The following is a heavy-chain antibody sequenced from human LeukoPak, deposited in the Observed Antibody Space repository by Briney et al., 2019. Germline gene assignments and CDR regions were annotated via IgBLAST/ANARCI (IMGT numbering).Heavy chain of an antibody. CDR3: ARDGVTEVGWFDP. D-gene: IGHD2-21*02. V-gene: IGHV4-59*01. Sequence: SETLSLTCTVSGGSISSYYWSWIRQPPGKGLEWIGYIYYSGSTNYNPSLKSRVTISVDTSKNQFSLKLSSVTAADTAVYYCARDGVTEVGWFDPWGQGTLVTVSS. CDR1: GGSISSYY. J-gene: IGHJ5*02. CDR2: IYYSGST.